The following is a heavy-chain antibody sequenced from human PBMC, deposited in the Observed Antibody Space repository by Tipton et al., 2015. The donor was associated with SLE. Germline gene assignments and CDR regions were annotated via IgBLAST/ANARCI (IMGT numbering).Heavy chain of an antibody. CDR3: VRHRGVHNDFSNPPDA. CDR1: GDSISSRSHY. V-gene: IGHV4-39*01. Sequence: TLSLTCTVSGDSISSRSHYWGWIRQPPGEALEWIGSVHYNGTAFQNPSLRSRVTISVDSPKNQISLRLTSATAADTAVYYCVRHRGVHNDFSNPPDAWGRGILVRVSA. D-gene: IGHD4-11*01. J-gene: IGHJ4*02. CDR2: VHYNGTA.